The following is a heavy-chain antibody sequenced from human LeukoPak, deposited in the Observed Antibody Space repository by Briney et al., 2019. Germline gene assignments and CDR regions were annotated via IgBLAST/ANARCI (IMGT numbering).Heavy chain of an antibody. D-gene: IGHD6-13*01. Sequence: PGGSLRFSCAASGFTLSSHGMHWVRQAPGKGLEWVAVIWYDGSNYYYADSVKGRFTISRDNSKNTVYLQMNSLRAEDTAVYYCGRKCSSSWYIDYWGQGTLVTVSS. CDR1: GFTLSSHG. V-gene: IGHV3-33*08. CDR2: IWYDGSNY. J-gene: IGHJ4*02. CDR3: GRKCSSSWYIDY.